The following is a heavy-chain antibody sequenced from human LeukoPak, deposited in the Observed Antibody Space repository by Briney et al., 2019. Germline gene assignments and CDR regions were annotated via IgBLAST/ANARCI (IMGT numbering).Heavy chain of an antibody. V-gene: IGHV1-18*01. CDR1: GYTFTSYG. CDR3: ASHSGYDYGPGDY. D-gene: IGHD5-12*01. Sequence: GASVKVSCKASGYTFTSYGISWVRQAPGQGLEWMGWISAYNGNTNYAQKLQGRVTMTTDTSTSTAHMELRSLRSDDTAVYYCASHSGYDYGPGDYWGQGTLVTVSS. CDR2: ISAYNGNT. J-gene: IGHJ4*02.